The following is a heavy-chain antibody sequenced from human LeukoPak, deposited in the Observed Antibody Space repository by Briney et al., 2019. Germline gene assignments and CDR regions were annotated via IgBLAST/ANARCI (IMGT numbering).Heavy chain of an antibody. D-gene: IGHD1-26*01. CDR3: AAKGNGYTGIYLFAH. V-gene: IGHV3-21*01. CDR2: ISSSSYI. CDR1: GFTFSSYS. J-gene: IGHJ4*02. Sequence: GGSLRLSCAASGFTFSSYSMNWVRQAPGKGLEWVSPISSSSYIYYADSVKGRFTISRDNAKNSLYLQMNSLRAEDTAVYYCAAKGNGYTGIYLFAHWGQGTLVTVSS.